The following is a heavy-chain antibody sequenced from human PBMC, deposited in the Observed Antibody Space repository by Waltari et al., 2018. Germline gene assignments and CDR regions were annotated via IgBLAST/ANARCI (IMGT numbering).Heavy chain of an antibody. CDR2: IYTSWST. J-gene: IGHJ5*02. D-gene: IGHD6-13*01. Sequence: QVQLQESGPGLVKPSQTLSLTCTVSGGSISSGSYYWSWIRQPAGKGLEWIGRIYTSWSTNYNPPLKIRVTISVDTSKNQFSLKLSSVTAADTAVYYCARDLPAYSSSFNWFDPWGQGTLVTVSS. CDR3: ARDLPAYSSSFNWFDP. V-gene: IGHV4-61*02. CDR1: GGSISSGSYY.